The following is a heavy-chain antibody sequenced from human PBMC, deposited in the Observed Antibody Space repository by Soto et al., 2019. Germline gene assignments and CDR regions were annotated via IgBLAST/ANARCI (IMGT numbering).Heavy chain of an antibody. CDR1: GGSISSYY. D-gene: IGHD4-17*01. CDR3: ARTYGFDAFDV. Sequence: SETLSLTCTVSGGSISSYYWSWIRQPPGKGLEWIGYIYYSGSTNYNPSLKSRVTISVDTSKNQFSLKLSAVIAADTAVYYCARTYGFDAFDVWVQGTMVTVS. V-gene: IGHV4-59*01. CDR2: IYYSGST. J-gene: IGHJ3*01.